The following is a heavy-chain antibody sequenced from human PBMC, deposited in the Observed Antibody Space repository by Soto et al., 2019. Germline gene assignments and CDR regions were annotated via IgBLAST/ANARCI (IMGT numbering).Heavy chain of an antibody. V-gene: IGHV1-46*01. CDR1: GYTFTSYY. D-gene: IGHD2-8*01. CDR3: ARPPYPGCINAVCYPLDY. Sequence: QVQLVQSGAEVKKPGASVKISCKASGYTFTSYYMHWVRQAPGQGLEWMGIINPSGGSTNYAQKGKGRVAMTRDTSTSTVYMELNSLRSEDTAVYYCARPPYPGCINAVCYPLDYWGQGPLVTVSS. CDR2: INPSGGST. J-gene: IGHJ4*02.